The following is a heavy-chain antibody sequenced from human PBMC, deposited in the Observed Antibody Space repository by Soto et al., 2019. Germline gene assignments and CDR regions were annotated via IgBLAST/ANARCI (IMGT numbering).Heavy chain of an antibody. J-gene: IGHJ4*02. CDR3: ARGREGDSGYDLDY. Sequence: SETLSLTCAVYGGSFSGYYWSWIRQPPGKGLEWIGEINHSGSTNYNPSIKSRVTISVDTSKNQFSLKLSSVTAADTAVYYCARGREGDSGYDLDYWGQGTLVTVSS. V-gene: IGHV4-34*01. CDR2: INHSGST. D-gene: IGHD5-12*01. CDR1: GGSFSGYY.